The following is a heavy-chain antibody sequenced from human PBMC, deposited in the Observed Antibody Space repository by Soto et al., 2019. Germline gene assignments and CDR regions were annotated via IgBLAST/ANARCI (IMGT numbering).Heavy chain of an antibody. Sequence: GGSLRLSCAVSGFTFGDHGMSWVRQAPGKGLEWVGFIRSKTLGGTIDYAASVKGRFVISRDDSKGIAYLHMNSLKTEDTATYFCAKDGYNYYEFWGRGTLVTVSS. CDR1: GFTFGDHG. V-gene: IGHV3-49*04. CDR3: AKDGYNYYEF. D-gene: IGHD5-12*01. J-gene: IGHJ4*02. CDR2: IRSKTLGGTI.